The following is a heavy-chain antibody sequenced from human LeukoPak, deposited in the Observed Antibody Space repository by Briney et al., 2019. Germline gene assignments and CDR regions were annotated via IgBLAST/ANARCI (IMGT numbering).Heavy chain of an antibody. CDR2: FWFDGSNS. V-gene: IGHV3-33*03. D-gene: IGHD1-26*01. CDR3: AKDVGRGWDYFDS. Sequence: GGSLRLSCAASGFSFSNYGMHWVRQAPGTGLEWVAVFWFDGSNSYYADSVKGRFTISRDESKNTLYLQMGSLRAEDTAVYYCAKDVGRGWDYFDSWGQGSLVTVSS. J-gene: IGHJ4*02. CDR1: GFSFSNYG.